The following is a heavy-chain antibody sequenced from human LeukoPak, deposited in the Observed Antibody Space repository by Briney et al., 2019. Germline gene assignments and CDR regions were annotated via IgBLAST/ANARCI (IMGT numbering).Heavy chain of an antibody. CDR2: ISAHSGNT. V-gene: IGHV1-18*01. J-gene: IGHJ4*02. Sequence: ASVKVSCKASGYTFTSNGITWVRQAPGQGLEWMGWISAHSGNTNYAQKFQGRVTMTTDTSTSTAYMELKSLRSDDTAVYYCARDGTTTTIDYWGQGTLVTVSS. CDR1: GYTFTSNG. D-gene: IGHD1-1*01. CDR3: ARDGTTTTIDY.